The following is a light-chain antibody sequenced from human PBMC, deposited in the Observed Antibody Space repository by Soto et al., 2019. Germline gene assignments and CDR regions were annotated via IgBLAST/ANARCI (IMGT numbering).Light chain of an antibody. CDR3: QQYNNWKT. Sequence: EIVMTQSPATLSVSPGERATLSCRASQSVNTNLAWYQQKPGQAPRLLIYGASTRATGIPGRFSGSGSGTEFNLTISSLQSEDFAVYYCQQYNNWKTFGQGTKVEIK. J-gene: IGKJ1*01. CDR1: QSVNTN. CDR2: GAS. V-gene: IGKV3-15*01.